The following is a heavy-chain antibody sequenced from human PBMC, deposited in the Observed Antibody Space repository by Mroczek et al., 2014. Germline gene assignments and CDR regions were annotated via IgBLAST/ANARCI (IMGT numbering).Heavy chain of an antibody. D-gene: IGHD6-19*01. CDR2: ISGSGGST. CDR1: GFTFSSYA. J-gene: IGHJ4*02. V-gene: IGHV3-23*04. CDR3: AKMATGSGWYEAYFDY. Sequence: VQLVQSGGRLGTAWGGPSRLSCAASGFTFSSYAMSWVRQAPGKGLEWVSAISGSGGSTYYADSVKGRFTISRDNSKNTLYLQMNSLRAEDTAVYYCAKMATGSGWYEAYFDYWGQGTLVTVSS.